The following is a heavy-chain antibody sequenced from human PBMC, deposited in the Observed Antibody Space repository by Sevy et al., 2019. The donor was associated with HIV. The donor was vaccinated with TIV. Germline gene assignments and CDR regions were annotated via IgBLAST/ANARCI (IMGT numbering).Heavy chain of an antibody. V-gene: IGHV3-23*01. CDR3: AKDLYYDTSLFDY. D-gene: IGHD3-22*01. CDR2: ISGSYNST. J-gene: IGHJ4*02. Sequence: GGSLRLSCAASGFTFSIYAMSWVRQAPGKGLEWVSGISGSYNSTYYADSVKGRFTISRDNSKKTLYLQMNSLRAEDTAVYYCAKDLYYDTSLFDYWGQGTLVTVSS. CDR1: GFTFSIYA.